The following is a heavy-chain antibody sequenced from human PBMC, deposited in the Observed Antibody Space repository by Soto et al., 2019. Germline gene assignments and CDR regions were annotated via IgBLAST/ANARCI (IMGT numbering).Heavy chain of an antibody. CDR2: ISSDGGNR. J-gene: IGHJ4*02. CDR3: AHLAGLSHTDDF. V-gene: IGHV3-30-3*01. CDR1: GFTFSDYA. D-gene: IGHD5-18*01. Sequence: QVQLVESGGGVVQPGGSLRLSCAASGFTFSDYALHWVRQAPGKGLESVTVISSDGGNRYYADSVKGRFTISRDNSKNTLYLQMNSLRVEDTAIYICAHLAGLSHTDDFWGQGTPVTVSS.